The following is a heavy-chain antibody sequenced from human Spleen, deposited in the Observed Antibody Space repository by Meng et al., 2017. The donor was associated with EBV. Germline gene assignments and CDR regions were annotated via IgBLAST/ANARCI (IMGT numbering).Heavy chain of an antibody. D-gene: IGHD3-16*01. CDR2: IDHRGSP. V-gene: IGHV4-34*01. CDR3: ARGDDYRYAY. J-gene: IGHJ4*02. Sequence: QVRLQQGGAGLLKPSETLSLTCAVYGGSFSDYYWSWIRQPPGKGLEWIGEIDHRGSPNYNPSLMSRVTISLDTSRNHFSLELTSVTDADTAVYYCARGDDYRYAYWGQGTLVTVSS. CDR1: GGSFSDYY.